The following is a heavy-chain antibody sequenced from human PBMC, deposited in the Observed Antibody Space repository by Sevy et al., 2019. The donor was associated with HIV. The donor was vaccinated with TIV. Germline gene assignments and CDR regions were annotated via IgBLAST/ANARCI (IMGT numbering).Heavy chain of an antibody. Sequence: SETLSLTCAVYGGSFSGYYWSWIRQPPGKRLEWIGEINHSGSTNYNPSLKSRVTISVDTSKNQFSLKLSSVTAADTAVYYCARGKGRVTFGGVIVPTPYFDYWGQGTLVTVSS. CDR3: ARGKGRVTFGGVIVPTPYFDY. D-gene: IGHD3-16*02. CDR2: INHSGST. CDR1: GGSFSGYY. J-gene: IGHJ4*02. V-gene: IGHV4-34*01.